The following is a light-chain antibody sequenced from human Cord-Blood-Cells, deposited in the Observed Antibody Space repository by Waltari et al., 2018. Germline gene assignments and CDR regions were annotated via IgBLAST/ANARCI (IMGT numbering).Light chain of an antibody. J-gene: IGLJ3*02. V-gene: IGLV1-47*01. Sequence: QSVLTQPPSASGTPGQRVTISCSGSSSNIGRNYVYWYHQPPGTAPQLLIDRNNQRTSGVPDRFSGSKSGTSASLAISGLRSEDEADYYCAAWDDSLSGWVFGGGTKLTVL. CDR2: RNN. CDR1: SSNIGRNY. CDR3: AAWDDSLSGWV.